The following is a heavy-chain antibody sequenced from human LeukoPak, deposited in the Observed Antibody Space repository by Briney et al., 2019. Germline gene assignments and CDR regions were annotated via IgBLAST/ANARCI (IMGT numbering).Heavy chain of an antibody. CDR1: GFTFSSYS. CDR3: AKDRGSGYYSYYMDV. J-gene: IGHJ6*03. Sequence: PGGSLRLSCAASGFTFSSYSMNWVRQAPGKGLEWVSSISSSSSYIYYADSVKGRFTISRDNAKNSLYLQMNSLRAEDTAVYYCAKDRGSGYYSYYMDVWGKGTTVTISS. D-gene: IGHD3-22*01. V-gene: IGHV3-21*01. CDR2: ISSSSSYI.